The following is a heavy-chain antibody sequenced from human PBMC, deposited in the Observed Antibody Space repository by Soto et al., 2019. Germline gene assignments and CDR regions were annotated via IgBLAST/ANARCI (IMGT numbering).Heavy chain of an antibody. CDR3: ARGDYGWGSYYGRGAYFEF. V-gene: IGHV1-8*02. D-gene: IGHD3-10*01. Sequence: QVQLVQSGAEVKRPGATVKVSCKASGYTFTSRDINWVRQATGQGLEWMGWMNPTSGNTGYAQKCQGSVTMTRNTSIDTAYMELSSRGSEDTAVYFCARGDYGWGSYYGRGAYFEFWGQGTLITVSS. J-gene: IGHJ4*02. CDR1: GYTFTSRD. CDR2: MNPTSGNT.